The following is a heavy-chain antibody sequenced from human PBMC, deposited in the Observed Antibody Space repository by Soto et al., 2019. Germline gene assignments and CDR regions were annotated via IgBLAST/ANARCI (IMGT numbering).Heavy chain of an antibody. Sequence: QVQLVQSGAEVKKPGASVKVSCKASGYTFTSYDINWVRQATGQGLEWMGWMNPNSGNTAYAQKFQGRVTMTRNTSISTAYMELSSLRSEDTAVYYCARARGCSGGSCYFVDYWGQGTLVTVSS. CDR3: ARARGCSGGSCYFVDY. V-gene: IGHV1-8*01. CDR1: GYTFTSYD. CDR2: MNPNSGNT. J-gene: IGHJ4*02. D-gene: IGHD2-15*01.